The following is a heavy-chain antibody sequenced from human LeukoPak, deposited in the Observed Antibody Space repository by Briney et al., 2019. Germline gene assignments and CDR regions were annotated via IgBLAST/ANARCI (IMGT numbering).Heavy chain of an antibody. Sequence: PSETLSLTCAVYGGSFSGYYWSWIRQPPGKGLEWIGVINHSGSTNYNPSLKSRVTISVDTSKNQFSLKLSSVTAADTAVYYCATRYYYDSSGYYTILFDYFDYWGQGTLVTVSS. CDR1: GGSFSGYY. V-gene: IGHV4-34*01. CDR3: ATRYYYDSSGYYTILFDYFDY. CDR2: INHSGST. D-gene: IGHD3-22*01. J-gene: IGHJ4*02.